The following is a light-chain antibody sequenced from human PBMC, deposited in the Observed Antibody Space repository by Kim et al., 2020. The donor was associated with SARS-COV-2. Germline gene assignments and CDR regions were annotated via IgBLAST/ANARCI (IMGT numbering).Light chain of an antibody. CDR2: GDN. J-gene: IGLJ3*02. V-gene: IGLV3-19*01. Sequence: SSELTQDPAVSVALGQTVRITCQGDSLRSYFTSWYQRRPGQAPVFVIYGDNDRASGIPDRFSGSRSGNTASLTITGAQAEDEADYYCLCRDSGGTIRLFGGGTKLTVL. CDR1: SLRSYF. CDR3: LCRDSGGTIRL.